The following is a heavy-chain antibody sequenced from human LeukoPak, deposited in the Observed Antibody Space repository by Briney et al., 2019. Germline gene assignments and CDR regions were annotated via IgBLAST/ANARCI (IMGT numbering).Heavy chain of an antibody. CDR1: GYSISSGYY. Sequence: PSETLSLTCAVSGYSISSGYYWGWIRQPPGKGLEWIGSIYRSGSTYYNPSLKSRVTISVDTSKNQFSLKLSSVTAADTAVYYCARIRLLAAYWGQGTLVTVSS. V-gene: IGHV4-38-2*01. CDR3: ARIRLLAAY. D-gene: IGHD2-15*01. CDR2: IYRSGST. J-gene: IGHJ4*02.